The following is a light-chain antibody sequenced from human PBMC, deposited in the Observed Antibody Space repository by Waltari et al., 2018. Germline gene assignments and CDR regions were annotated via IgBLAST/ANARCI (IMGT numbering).Light chain of an antibody. CDR3: QQNNSYSRT. Sequence: DIQLTQSPSFLSASVGDTVTITCRASQGLSSWLAWYQQEPGKAPKLLIYGASTLQSGVPSRFSGSGSGTEFTLTISSLQPEDFATYFCQQNNSYSRTFGQGTKVEIK. CDR1: QGLSSW. CDR2: GAS. V-gene: IGKV1-9*01. J-gene: IGKJ1*01.